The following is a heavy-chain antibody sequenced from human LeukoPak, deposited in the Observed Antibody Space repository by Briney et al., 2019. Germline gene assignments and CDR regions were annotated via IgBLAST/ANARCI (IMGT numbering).Heavy chain of an antibody. CDR1: GYTFTSYG. D-gene: IGHD3-3*01. Sequence: ASVKVSCKASGYTFTSYGISWVRQAPGQGLEWMGWISAYNGNTNYAQKLQGRVTMTTDTSTSTAYMELRSLRSDGTAVYYCARDPTYDFWSGYPDARVGFDYWGQGTLVTVSS. CDR3: ARDPTYDFWSGYPDARVGFDY. J-gene: IGHJ4*02. CDR2: ISAYNGNT. V-gene: IGHV1-18*01.